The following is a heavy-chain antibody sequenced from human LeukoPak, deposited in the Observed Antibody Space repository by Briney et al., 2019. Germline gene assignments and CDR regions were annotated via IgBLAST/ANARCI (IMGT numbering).Heavy chain of an antibody. CDR2: IYYSGTT. J-gene: IGHJ4*02. CDR1: GGSISSSSYY. D-gene: IGHD1-26*01. V-gene: IGHV4-39*07. Sequence: SETLSLTCTVSGGSISSSSYYWGWIRQPPGKGLEWIGTIYYSGTTYYNPSLKSRITISLDTSKNQFSLKLYSVTAADTAVYYCARRPRSGGTYDGPSGLDYWGQGTLVTVSS. CDR3: ARRPRSGGTYDGPSGLDY.